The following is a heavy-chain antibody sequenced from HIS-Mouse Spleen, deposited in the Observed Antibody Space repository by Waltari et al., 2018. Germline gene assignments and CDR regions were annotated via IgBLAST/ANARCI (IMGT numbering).Heavy chain of an antibody. D-gene: IGHD6-13*01. CDR1: GCSISRSSYY. V-gene: IGHV4-39*07. Sequence: QLQLQESGPGLVKPSETLSLTCTVPGCSISRSSYYWGRIRQPPGKGLEWIGSIYYGGSTYYNPSLKSRVTISVDTSKNQFSLKLSSVTAADTAVYYCAREIPYSSSWYDWYFDLWGRGTLVTVSS. CDR2: IYYGGST. J-gene: IGHJ2*01. CDR3: AREIPYSSSWYDWYFDL.